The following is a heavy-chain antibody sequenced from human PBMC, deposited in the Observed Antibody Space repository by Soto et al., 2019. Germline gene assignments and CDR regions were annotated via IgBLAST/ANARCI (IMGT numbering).Heavy chain of an antibody. CDR3: ARDLDVNTVTTSFDS. Sequence: ASVKVSCKTSGFTFTKYYMHWVRQAPGQGLDWVGVINPSGRTTSYAQKFLGRVTMTRDASTATVYMELNSLRSEDTAVYYCARDLDVNTVTTSFDSWGQGTRFTVSS. J-gene: IGHJ5*01. V-gene: IGHV1-46*01. D-gene: IGHD4-17*01. CDR1: GFTFTKYY. CDR2: INPSGRTT.